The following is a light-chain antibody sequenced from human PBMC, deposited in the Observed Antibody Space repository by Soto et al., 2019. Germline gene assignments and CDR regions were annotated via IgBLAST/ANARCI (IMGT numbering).Light chain of an antibody. CDR2: ANN. V-gene: IGLV2-8*01. CDR3: FSYAGSNTYV. CDR1: SSDVGEENY. J-gene: IGLJ1*01. Sequence: QSALTQPPSASGSPGQSVTITCSGTSSDVGEENYVSWYQQHPGKVPKFIIYANNKRPSGSSGRFSGSKSGNTASLTISGLQAEDEADYYCFSYAGSNTYVFGTGTKLTVL.